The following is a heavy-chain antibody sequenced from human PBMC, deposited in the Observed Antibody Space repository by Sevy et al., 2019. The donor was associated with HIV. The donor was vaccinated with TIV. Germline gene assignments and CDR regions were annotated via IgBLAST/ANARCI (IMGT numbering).Heavy chain of an antibody. V-gene: IGHV4-59*01. CDR2: IYYSGST. D-gene: IGHD5-12*01. Sequence: SETLSLTCTVSGGSISSYYWSWIQQPPGKGLEWIGYIYYSGSTKYNPSLKSRVTISVDTSKNQFSLKLSSVTAADTAVYYCARGRIIVATIIAFDIWGQGTMVTVSS. CDR1: GGSISSYY. CDR3: ARGRIIVATIIAFDI. J-gene: IGHJ3*02.